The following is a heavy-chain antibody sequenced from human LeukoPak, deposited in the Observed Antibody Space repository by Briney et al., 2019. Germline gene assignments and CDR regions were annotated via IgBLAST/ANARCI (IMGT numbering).Heavy chain of an antibody. CDR3: ARARRVARDAFDI. CDR1: GFTFSDYY. J-gene: IGHJ3*02. V-gene: IGHV3-11*01. CDR2: ISSSGSTI. D-gene: IGHD2-15*01. Sequence: GGSMRLSCAASGFTFSDYYMSWIRQAPGKVLEWVSYISSSGSTIYYADSVKGRFTISRDNAKNSLYLQMNSLRAEDTAVYYWARARRVARDAFDIWGQGTMVTVSS.